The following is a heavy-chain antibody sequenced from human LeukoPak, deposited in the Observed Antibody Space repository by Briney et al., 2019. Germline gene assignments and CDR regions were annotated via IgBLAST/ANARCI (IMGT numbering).Heavy chain of an antibody. J-gene: IGHJ4*02. Sequence: PGGSLRLSCAASGFTFSSYAMSWVRQAPGKGLEWVSVIYSGGSTYYADSVKGRFTISRDNSKNTLYLQMNSLRAEDTAVYYCARVGWKVLVDYWGQGTLVTVSS. V-gene: IGHV3-53*01. CDR2: IYSGGST. CDR1: GFTFSSYA. D-gene: IGHD1-1*01. CDR3: ARVGWKVLVDY.